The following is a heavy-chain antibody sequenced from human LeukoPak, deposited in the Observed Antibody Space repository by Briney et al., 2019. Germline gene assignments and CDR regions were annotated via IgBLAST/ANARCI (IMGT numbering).Heavy chain of an antibody. V-gene: IGHV4-34*01. CDR3: ARRPPTYYDFWSGYSDAFDI. CDR2: INHSGST. Sequence: SETLSLTCAVYGGSFSGYYWSWIRQPPGKGLEWIGEINHSGSTNYNPSLKSRVTISVDTSKNQFSLKLSSVTAADTAVYYCARRPPTYYDFWSGYSDAFDIWGQGTMVTVSS. D-gene: IGHD3-3*01. CDR1: GGSFSGYY. J-gene: IGHJ3*02.